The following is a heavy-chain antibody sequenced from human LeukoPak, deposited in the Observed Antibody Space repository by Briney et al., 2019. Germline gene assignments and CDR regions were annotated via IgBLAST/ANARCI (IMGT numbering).Heavy chain of an antibody. Sequence: PGGSLRLSCAASGFTFSSYSMNWFRQAPGKGLEWVSSISSSSSYIYYADSVKGRFTISRDNAKNSLYLQMNSLRAEDTAVYYCARDQVMVVAASDYWGQGTLVTVSS. J-gene: IGHJ4*02. CDR3: ARDQVMVVAASDY. CDR1: GFTFSSYS. CDR2: ISSSSSYI. D-gene: IGHD2-15*01. V-gene: IGHV3-21*01.